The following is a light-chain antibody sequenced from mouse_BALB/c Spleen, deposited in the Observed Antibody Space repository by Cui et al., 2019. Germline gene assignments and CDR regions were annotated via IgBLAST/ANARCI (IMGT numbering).Light chain of an antibody. CDR2: SAS. J-gene: IGKJ4*01. Sequence: DIVITQSQKFMSTLVGDRVSVTCKASQNVGTNVAWYQQKPGQSPKALIYSASYRYSGVPDRFTGSGSGTDFTLTISNVQSEDLAEYFCQQYNSYPPFTFGSGTKLEIK. CDR1: QNVGTN. CDR3: QQYNSYPPFT. V-gene: IGKV6-15*01.